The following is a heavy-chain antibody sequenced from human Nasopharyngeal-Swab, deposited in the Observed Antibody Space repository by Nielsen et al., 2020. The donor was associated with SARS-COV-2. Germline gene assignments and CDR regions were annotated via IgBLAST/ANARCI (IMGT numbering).Heavy chain of an antibody. CDR3: TRCGGGCYSGRDY. CDR1: GFTFSDSA. V-gene: IGHV3-73*01. CDR2: VRSKGNNYAT. Sequence: GGSLRLSSAASGFTFSDSAIHWVRQASGKGLEWVGRVRSKGNNYATAYSASVKGRFIIFRDDPTNTAYLQMNSLKTEDTAMYYCTRCGGGCYSGRDYWGQGTLVTVSS. D-gene: IGHD2-15*01. J-gene: IGHJ4*02.